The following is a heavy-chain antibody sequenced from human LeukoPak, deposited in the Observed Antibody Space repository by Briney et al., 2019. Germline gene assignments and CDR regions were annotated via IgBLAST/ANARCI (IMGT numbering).Heavy chain of an antibody. Sequence: PGGSLRLSCDASGFTFSSYWMHWLRQAPGKGLVWVSRIKSDGKTNYADSVKGRFTISRDNAKNTVSLQMDSLRAEDTGVYYCARAPSEVGGYYPEYFRHWGQGTLVTVSS. CDR1: GFTFSSYW. J-gene: IGHJ1*01. CDR2: IKSDGKT. V-gene: IGHV3-74*01. CDR3: ARAPSEVGGYYPEYFRH. D-gene: IGHD3-22*01.